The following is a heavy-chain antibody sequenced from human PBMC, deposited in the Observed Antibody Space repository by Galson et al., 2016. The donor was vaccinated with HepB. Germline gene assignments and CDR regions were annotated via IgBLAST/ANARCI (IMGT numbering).Heavy chain of an antibody. CDR1: GSSIRSGYF. Sequence: SETLSLTCSVSGSSIRSGYFWVWIRQPPGKELEWIGSIYHSGTTYYNPSLKSRITMSIDTSKNQFSLRLKSVTAADTAVYYCARDLEAAPGSLDIYFWGQGTLVTVSS. CDR3: ARDLEAAPGSLDIYF. D-gene: IGHD6-13*01. V-gene: IGHV4-38-2*02. CDR2: IYHSGTT. J-gene: IGHJ4*02.